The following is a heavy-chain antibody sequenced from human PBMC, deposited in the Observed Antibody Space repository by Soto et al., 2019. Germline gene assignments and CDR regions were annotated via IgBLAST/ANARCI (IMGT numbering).Heavy chain of an antibody. CDR1: GFTFSNAW. V-gene: IGHV3-15*07. Sequence: GGSLRLSCAASGFTFSNAWMNWVRQAPGKGLEWVGRIKSKTDGGTTDYAAPVKGRFTISRDDSKNTLYLQMNSLKTEDTAVYYCTTPDIAVAGAYYYYGMDVWGQGTTVTVSS. J-gene: IGHJ6*02. D-gene: IGHD6-19*01. CDR2: IKSKTDGGTT. CDR3: TTPDIAVAGAYYYYGMDV.